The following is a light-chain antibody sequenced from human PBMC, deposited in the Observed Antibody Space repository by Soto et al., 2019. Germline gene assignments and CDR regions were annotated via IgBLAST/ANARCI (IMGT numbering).Light chain of an antibody. CDR2: AAS. Sequence: DIQMTQSPSSLSASVGDTVTITCRASQGIIDYLAWYQQRPGKVPKLLIYAASTLQTGVPSRFSGSGAGTDFTPTISSLPPEDVGSYYCQKYDTAPQTFGQGTRVEIK. V-gene: IGKV1-27*01. CDR3: QKYDTAPQT. CDR1: QGIIDY. J-gene: IGKJ1*01.